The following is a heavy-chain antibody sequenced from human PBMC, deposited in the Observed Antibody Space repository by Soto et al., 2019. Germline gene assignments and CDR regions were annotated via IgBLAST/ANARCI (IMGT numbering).Heavy chain of an antibody. CDR2: VYYSGST. CDR3: ARTIGYKTNFDY. D-gene: IGHD5-12*01. CDR1: GGSISSSSYY. J-gene: IGHJ4*02. V-gene: IGHV4-61*05. Sequence: PSETLSLTCTVSGGSISSSSYYWGWIRQPPGKGLEWIGYVYYSGSTNYNPSLESRVTISVDTSKNQISLKLSSVTAADTAIYYCARTIGYKTNFDYWGQGNMVTVSS.